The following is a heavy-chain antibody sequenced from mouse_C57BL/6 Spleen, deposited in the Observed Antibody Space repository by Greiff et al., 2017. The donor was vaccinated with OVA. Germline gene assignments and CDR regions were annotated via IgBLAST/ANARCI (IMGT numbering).Heavy chain of an antibody. D-gene: IGHD1-1*01. J-gene: IGHJ1*03. V-gene: IGHV1-53*01. Sequence: QVQLPPPGTELVKPGASVKLSCKASGYTFTSYWMHWVKQRPGQGLEWIGNINPSNGGTNYNEKFKSKATLTVDKSSSTAYMQLSSLTSEDSAVYYCASITTERYFDVWGTGTTVTVSS. CDR2: INPSNGGT. CDR1: GYTFTSYW. CDR3: ASITTERYFDV.